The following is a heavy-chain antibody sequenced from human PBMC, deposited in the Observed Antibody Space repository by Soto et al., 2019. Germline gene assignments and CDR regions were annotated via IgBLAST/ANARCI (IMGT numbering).Heavy chain of an antibody. CDR3: ARRRTGTTGSYYYYYMDV. V-gene: IGHV4-39*01. J-gene: IGHJ6*03. CDR2: IYYSGST. Sequence: SETLSLTCTVSGGSISSSSYYWGWIRQPPGKGLEWIGSIYYSGSTYYNPSLKSRVTISVDTSKNQFSLKLSSVTAADTAVYYCARRRTGTTGSYYYYYMDVWGKGTTVTVSS. D-gene: IGHD1-1*01. CDR1: GGSISSSSYY.